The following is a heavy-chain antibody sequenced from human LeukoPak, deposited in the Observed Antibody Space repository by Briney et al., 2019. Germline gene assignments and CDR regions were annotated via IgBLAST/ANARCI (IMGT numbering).Heavy chain of an antibody. Sequence: GGSLRLSCAASGFTVSSNYMSWVRQAPGKGLEWVSVIYSGGGTDYADSVKGRFTISRDNSKNTLYLQMNSLRAEDTAVYYCARAVGVTAIHNAFDIWGQGTMVTVS. J-gene: IGHJ3*02. V-gene: IGHV3-66*02. CDR3: ARAVGVTAIHNAFDI. CDR2: IYSGGGT. D-gene: IGHD2-21*02. CDR1: GFTVSSNY.